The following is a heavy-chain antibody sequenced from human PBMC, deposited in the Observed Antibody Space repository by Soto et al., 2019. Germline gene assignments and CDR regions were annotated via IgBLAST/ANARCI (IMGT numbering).Heavy chain of an antibody. Sequence: QVQLQESGPGLVKPSGTLSLTCAVSGGSISSSNWWSWVRQPPGKGLEWIGEIYHSGSTNYNPSLKSRVTISVDKSKNQFSLKLSSVTAADTAVYYCARDREEQWLGQGRSFDYWGQGTLVTVSS. CDR3: ARDREEQWLGQGRSFDY. D-gene: IGHD6-19*01. V-gene: IGHV4-4*02. CDR1: GGSISSSNW. J-gene: IGHJ4*02. CDR2: IYHSGST.